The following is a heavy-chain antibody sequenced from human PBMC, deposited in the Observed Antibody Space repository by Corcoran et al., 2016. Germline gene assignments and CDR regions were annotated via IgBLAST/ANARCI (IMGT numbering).Heavy chain of an antibody. J-gene: IGHJ5*02. D-gene: IGHD2-2*01. V-gene: IGHV3-33*08. CDR2: IWYDGSKK. CDR3: ARSAIVVPAAISSGFDP. Sequence: QVQLVESGGGVVQPGGSLRLSCAASGFTFSSYGMHWVRQAPGKGLEWVAVIWYDGSKKYYADSVKGRFTISRDNSKNTLYLQMNSLRAEDTAVYYCARSAIVVPAAISSGFDPWGQGTLVTVSS. CDR1: GFTFSSYG.